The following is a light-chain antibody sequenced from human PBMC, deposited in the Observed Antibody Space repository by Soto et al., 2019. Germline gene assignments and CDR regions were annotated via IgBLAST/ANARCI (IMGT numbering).Light chain of an antibody. V-gene: IGKV3-20*01. CDR3: QQYASSTGVT. CDR2: GAT. Sequence: DIVLTQSPGTLSLSPGERATLFCRASHSFSSTYLAWYQQKPGQAPRLLIYGATNRVTGIPDRFSGSGSGTDFTLTISRLEPEDFAVYYCQQYASSTGVTFGPGTKVDLK. J-gene: IGKJ3*01. CDR1: HSFSSTY.